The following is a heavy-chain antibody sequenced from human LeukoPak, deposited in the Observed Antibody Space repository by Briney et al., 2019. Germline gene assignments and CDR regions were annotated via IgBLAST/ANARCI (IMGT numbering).Heavy chain of an antibody. D-gene: IGHD3-22*01. V-gene: IGHV3-21*01. J-gene: IGHJ4*02. CDR2: ITSSSSNI. CDR3: VRGYYAGRGHHFEY. Sequence: GGSLRLSCAASGFTFSSYSMNWVRQAPGKGLEWVSSITSSSSNIHYVDSVKGRFTISRDNAKNSLYLQMNSLRAEDTAVYYCVRGYYAGRGHHFEYWGQGTLVTVSS. CDR1: GFTFSSYS.